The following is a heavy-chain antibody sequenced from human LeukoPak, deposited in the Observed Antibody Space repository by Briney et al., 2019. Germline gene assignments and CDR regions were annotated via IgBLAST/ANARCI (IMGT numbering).Heavy chain of an antibody. D-gene: IGHD1-14*01. J-gene: IGHJ3*02. CDR2: ISSSSSYA. V-gene: IGHV3-11*05. Sequence: GGSLRLSCAASGFTFSDYYMNWIRQAPGKGLEWVSYISSSSSYANYADSVKGRFTISRHISKNTLYLQMNSLRAEDTAVYYCARAGPYDAFDIWGQGTMVTVSS. CDR1: GFTFSDYY. CDR3: ARAGPYDAFDI.